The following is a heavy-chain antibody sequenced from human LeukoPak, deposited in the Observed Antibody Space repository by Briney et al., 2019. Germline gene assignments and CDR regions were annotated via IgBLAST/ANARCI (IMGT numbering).Heavy chain of an antibody. CDR1: GFTFSSYS. CDR2: ISSSSSYI. J-gene: IGHJ4*02. D-gene: IGHD1-26*01. Sequence: GGSLRLSCAASGFTFSSYSMNWVRQAPGKGLEWVSSISSSSSYIYYADSVKGRFTISRDNAKTSLYLQMNSLRGEDRAVYYCTVPSYGGAFDYWGQGTLVTVSS. CDR3: TVPSYGGAFDY. V-gene: IGHV3-21*01.